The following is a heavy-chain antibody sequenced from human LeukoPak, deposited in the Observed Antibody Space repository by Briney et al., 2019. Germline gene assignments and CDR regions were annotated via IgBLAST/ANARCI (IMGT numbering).Heavy chain of an antibody. V-gene: IGHV3-23*01. CDR1: GFTFISYA. CDR3: AKYSSSWYERDWFDP. Sequence: GGSLRLSCAASGFTFISYAMSWVRQAPGKGLEWVSAISGSGGSTYYADSVKGRFTISRDNSKNTYLQMNSLRAEDTAVYYCAKYSSSWYERDWFDPWGQGTLVTVSS. CDR2: ISGSGGST. D-gene: IGHD6-13*01. J-gene: IGHJ5*02.